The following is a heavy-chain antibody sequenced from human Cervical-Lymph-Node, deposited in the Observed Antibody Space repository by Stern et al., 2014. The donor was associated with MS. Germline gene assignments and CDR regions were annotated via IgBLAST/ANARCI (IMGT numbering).Heavy chain of an antibody. CDR2: ISTYNDKT. Sequence: VQLVESGPEVKNPGASVKVSCKASGYTFTTFGVNWVRQAPGQGLEWMGWISTYNDKTTYAQKFQGRVIMSTDTFTSTAYMEMRSLRSDDTAIYYCARDLRVLGTTGWFDPWGQGTLVTVSS. CDR3: ARDLRVLGTTGWFDP. D-gene: IGHD1-7*01. V-gene: IGHV1-18*01. J-gene: IGHJ5*02. CDR1: GYTFTTFG.